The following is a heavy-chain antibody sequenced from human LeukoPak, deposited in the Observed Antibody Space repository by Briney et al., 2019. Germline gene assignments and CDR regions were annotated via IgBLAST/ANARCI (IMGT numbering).Heavy chain of an antibody. CDR2: IYYSGST. Sequence: SETLSLTCTVSGGSISSSSYYWGWIRQPPGKGLEWIGSIYYSGSTYYNPSLKSRVTISVDTSKNQFSLKLSSVTAADTAVYYCARWSPLAIIAVAGGDYFDYWGQGTLVTVSS. CDR3: ARWSPLAIIAVAGGDYFDY. D-gene: IGHD6-19*01. V-gene: IGHV4-39*07. CDR1: GGSISSSSYY. J-gene: IGHJ4*02.